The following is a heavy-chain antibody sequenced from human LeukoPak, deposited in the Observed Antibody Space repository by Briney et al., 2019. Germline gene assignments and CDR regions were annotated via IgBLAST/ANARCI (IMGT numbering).Heavy chain of an antibody. J-gene: IGHJ4*02. CDR1: GGSFSGYY. V-gene: IGHV4-34*01. CDR2: INHSGST. Sequence: PSETLSLTCAVYGGSFSGYYWSWIRQPPGKGLEWIGEINHSGSTNYNPSLKSRVTISVDTSKNQFSLKLSSVTAADTAVYYCGSGEMATFDYWGQGTLVTVSS. CDR3: GSGEMATFDY. D-gene: IGHD5-24*01.